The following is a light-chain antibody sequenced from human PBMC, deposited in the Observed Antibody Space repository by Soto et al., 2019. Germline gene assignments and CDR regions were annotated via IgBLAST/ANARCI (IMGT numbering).Light chain of an antibody. Sequence: MTQSPAILSVIPGEGAPLSCRASQSVNSNYLAWYQQHPGQPPRLLIYGISTRATGIPARFSGSGSGTEFTLTISSLQPEDFATYYCQQRNSYPITFGQGTRLEIK. CDR1: QSVNSN. V-gene: IGKV3-15*01. CDR3: QQRNSYPIT. J-gene: IGKJ5*01. CDR2: GIS.